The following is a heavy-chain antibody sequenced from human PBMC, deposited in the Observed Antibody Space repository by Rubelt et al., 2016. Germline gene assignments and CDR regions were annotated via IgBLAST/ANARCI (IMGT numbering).Heavy chain of an antibody. V-gene: IGHV3-30*03. CDR2: ISFDGSNK. CDR3: AREGVGATAPSIYFDF. CDR1: SYG. Sequence: SYGMHWVRQAPGKGLEWVALISFDGSNKKNADTVKGRFTISRDNSQNTLYLQMSSLRAEDTAVYYCAREGVGATAPSIYFDFWGQGTLVTVSS. J-gene: IGHJ4*02. D-gene: IGHD1-26*01.